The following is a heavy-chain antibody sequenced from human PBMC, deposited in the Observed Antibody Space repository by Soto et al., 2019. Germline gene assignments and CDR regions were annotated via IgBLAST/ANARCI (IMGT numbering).Heavy chain of an antibody. CDR2: IYYSGST. CDR1: GGSISSYY. J-gene: IGHJ6*03. Sequence: QVQLQESGPGLVKPSETLSLTCTVSGGSISSYYWSWIRQPPGKGLEWIGYIYYSGSTNYNPSLTSRVTLAVDTSKNQFSLKLSSVTAADTAVYYCASYTRGLGDYYYYMVVWGKGTTVTVSS. D-gene: IGHD3-10*01. V-gene: IGHV4-59*08. CDR3: ASYTRGLGDYYYYMVV.